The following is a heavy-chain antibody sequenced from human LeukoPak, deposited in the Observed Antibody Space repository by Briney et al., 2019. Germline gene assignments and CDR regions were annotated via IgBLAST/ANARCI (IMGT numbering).Heavy chain of an antibody. J-gene: IGHJ4*02. CDR2: ISSSSSYI. Sequence: PGGSLRLSCAASGFTFSSYSMNWVRQAPGKGLEWVSSISSSSSYIYYADSVKGRFTISRDNAKNSLYLQMNSLRAEDTAVYYCARVDSSSWDFDYWGQGTLVTVSS. CDR3: ARVDSSSWDFDY. V-gene: IGHV3-21*01. D-gene: IGHD6-13*01. CDR1: GFTFSSYS.